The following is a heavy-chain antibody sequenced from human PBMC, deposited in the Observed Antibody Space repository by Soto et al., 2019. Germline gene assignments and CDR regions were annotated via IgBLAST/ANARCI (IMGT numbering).Heavy chain of an antibody. Sequence: ASVKVSCKASGYTYISYSMNWVRQAPGQGLEWMGWISAYNGNTNYAQKLQGRVTMTTDTSTSTAYMELRSLRSDDTAVYYCARLPLPPAYFDYWGQGTLVTVSS. CDR2: ISAYNGNT. CDR3: ARLPLPPAYFDY. V-gene: IGHV1-18*01. CDR1: GYTYISYS. J-gene: IGHJ4*02.